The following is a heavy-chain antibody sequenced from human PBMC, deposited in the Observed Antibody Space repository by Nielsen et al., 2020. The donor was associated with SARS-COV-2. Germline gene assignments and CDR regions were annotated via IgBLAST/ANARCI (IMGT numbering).Heavy chain of an antibody. Sequence: ASVKVSCKASGYTFTNYNIAWVRQAPGQGLEWMGWIATNTGNTNYAQNFQGRVTMATDTSTGIGHMELRNLKSDDTAVYFCARVSLGGEEYWTTSYYSFDYWGQGSLVTVSS. J-gene: IGHJ4*02. CDR3: ARVSLGGEEYWTTSYYSFDY. CDR2: IATNTGNT. CDR1: GYTFTNYN. D-gene: IGHD2-8*01. V-gene: IGHV1-18*01.